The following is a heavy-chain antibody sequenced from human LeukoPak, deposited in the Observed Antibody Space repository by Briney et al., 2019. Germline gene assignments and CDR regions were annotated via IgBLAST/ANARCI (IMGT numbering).Heavy chain of an antibody. CDR1: GGSIRNYF. CDR2: IYTSGST. Sequence: PSETLSLTCSVSGGSIRNYFWSWIRQPAGKGLEWIGRIYTSGSTDYNPSLRSRVTMSVDTSRNQFSLKLTSMTAADTAVYYCARSPQHSNTWIFDYWGQGTLVTVSS. D-gene: IGHD6-13*01. CDR3: ARSPQHSNTWIFDY. V-gene: IGHV4-4*07. J-gene: IGHJ4*02.